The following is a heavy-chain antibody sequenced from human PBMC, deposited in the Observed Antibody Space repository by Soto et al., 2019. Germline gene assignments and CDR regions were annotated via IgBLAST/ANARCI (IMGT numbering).Heavy chain of an antibody. Sequence: GGSLRLSCAASGFTFSSYGMHWVRQAPGKGLEWVAVISYDGSNKYYADSVKGRFTISRDNSKNTLYLQMNSLRAEDTAVYYCAKDPIYYGSGRLPPLDAFDIWGQGTMVTVSS. V-gene: IGHV3-30*18. D-gene: IGHD3-10*01. CDR3: AKDPIYYGSGRLPPLDAFDI. J-gene: IGHJ3*02. CDR1: GFTFSSYG. CDR2: ISYDGSNK.